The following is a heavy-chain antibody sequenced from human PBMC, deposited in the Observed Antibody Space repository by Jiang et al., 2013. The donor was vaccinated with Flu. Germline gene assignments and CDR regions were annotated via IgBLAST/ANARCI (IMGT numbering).Heavy chain of an antibody. D-gene: IGHD3-10*01. Sequence: KPTQTLTLTCTFSGFSLSTSGMCVSWIRQPPGKALEWLALIDWDDDKYYSTSLKTRLTISKDTSKNQVVPTMTNMDPVDTATYYCARTVSDVVRGAGFDYWGQGTLVTVSS. V-gene: IGHV2-70*01. J-gene: IGHJ4*02. CDR3: ARTVSDVVRGAGFDY. CDR2: IDWDDDK. CDR1: GFSLSTSGMC.